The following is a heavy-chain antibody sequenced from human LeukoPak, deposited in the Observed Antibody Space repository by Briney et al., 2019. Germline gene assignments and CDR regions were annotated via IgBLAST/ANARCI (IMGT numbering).Heavy chain of an antibody. CDR1: GFTFSGYS. J-gene: IGHJ4*02. Sequence: SGGTLRLFCAACGFTFSGYSTLWVRQACGKGRVGVGRVRVKTYNYATTYAASVKGRFTISRDDLKNTAYLQMNSLKTEDTAVYYCARLTGSTDPFDYWGQGTLVTVSS. CDR2: VRVKTYNYAT. V-gene: IGHV3-73*01. CDR3: ARLTGSTDPFDY. D-gene: IGHD1-7*01.